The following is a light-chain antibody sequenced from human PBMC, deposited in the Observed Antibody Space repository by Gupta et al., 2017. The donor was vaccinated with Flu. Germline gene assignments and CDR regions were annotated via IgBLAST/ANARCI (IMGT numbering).Light chain of an antibody. V-gene: IGKV3-11*01. CDR2: DAS. J-gene: IGKJ4*01. CDR3: QQRSDWPLELT. CDR1: QSVSSY. Sequence: PSSLSPGERATLSCRASQSVSSYLGWYQQKPGQATRLLIYDASNRATGIPARFSASGSRTDFNLTISSLEPEDFAVYYCQQRSDWPLELTFGRGTKVEIK.